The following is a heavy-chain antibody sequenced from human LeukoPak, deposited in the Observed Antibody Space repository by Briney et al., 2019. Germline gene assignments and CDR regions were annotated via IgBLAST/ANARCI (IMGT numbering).Heavy chain of an antibody. J-gene: IGHJ5*02. Sequence: SQTLSLTCAVYGVSFSDYYWSWIRQPPGKGLEWILEVNHSGSTNYKPSLKSRVIISVDTSKNQFSLKLSSVSAAATAVYYCARDPYYYDSSGSSWGQGTLVPVSS. CDR2: VNHSGST. CDR1: GVSFSDYY. V-gene: IGHV4-34*01. CDR3: ARDPYYYDSSGSS. D-gene: IGHD3-22*01.